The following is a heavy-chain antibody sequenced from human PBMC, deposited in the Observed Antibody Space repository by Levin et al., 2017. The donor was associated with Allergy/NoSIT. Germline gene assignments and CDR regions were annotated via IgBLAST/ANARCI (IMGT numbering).Heavy chain of an antibody. D-gene: IGHD5-12*01. V-gene: IGHV3-48*01. CDR2: INSRGSTT. CDR3: AAHARVATEWYAFDI. Sequence: GESLKISCAASGFTFSSYSMNWVRQTPGKGLEWVSNINSRGSTTFYADSVQGRFTISRDNAKKSLFLHMSNLRAEDTGVYYCAAHARVATEWYAFDIWGQGTMVTVSS. CDR1: GFTFSSYS. J-gene: IGHJ3*02.